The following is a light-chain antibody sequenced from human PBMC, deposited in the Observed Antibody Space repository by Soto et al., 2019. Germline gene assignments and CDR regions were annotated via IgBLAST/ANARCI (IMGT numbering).Light chain of an antibody. J-gene: IGKJ1*01. Sequence: EIVLTQSPATLSLSPGERATLSCRASQSVGSYLAWYQQKPGQAPRLLIYEASKRATGIPARFSGSGSGTDFTLTISSLEPEDFAVYYCQQRSNWPRTFGRWTKVEIK. CDR3: QQRSNWPRT. CDR2: EAS. CDR1: QSVGSY. V-gene: IGKV3-11*01.